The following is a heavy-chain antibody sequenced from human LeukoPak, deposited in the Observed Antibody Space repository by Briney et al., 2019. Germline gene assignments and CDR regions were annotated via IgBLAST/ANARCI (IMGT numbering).Heavy chain of an antibody. V-gene: IGHV4-39*01. CDR1: GGSITNSNYY. CDR3: ASYRGYSGYDYGFDY. J-gene: IGHJ4*02. Sequence: AETLSLTCTVSGGSITNSNYYWGWIRQPPGKGLEWIGRIYYSGDTSYNPSLKSRVTISVDTSKNQFSLKLSSVTAADTAVYFCASYRGYSGYDYGFDYWGQGPLVPVSS. D-gene: IGHD5-12*01. CDR2: IYYSGDT.